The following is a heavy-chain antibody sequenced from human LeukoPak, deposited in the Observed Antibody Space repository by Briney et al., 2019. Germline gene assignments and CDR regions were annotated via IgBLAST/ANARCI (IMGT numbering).Heavy chain of an antibody. D-gene: IGHD3-22*01. J-gene: IGHJ4*02. V-gene: IGHV4-39*01. CDR2: IYYSGST. CDR3: ARHGYYYDSSIDY. CDR1: GGSISSSSYY. Sequence: SETLSLTCTVSGGSISSSSYYWGWIRQPPGKGLEWIGSIYYSGSTYYNPSLKSRVTISVDTSKNQFSLKLSSVTAADTAVYCCARHGYYYDSSIDYWGQGTLVTVSS.